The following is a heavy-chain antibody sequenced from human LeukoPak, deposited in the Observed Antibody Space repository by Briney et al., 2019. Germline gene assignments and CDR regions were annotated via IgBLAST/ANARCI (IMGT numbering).Heavy chain of an antibody. CDR3: AGGFYGSGSHYYGMDV. J-gene: IGHJ6*02. Sequence: VASVKVSCKASGYTFTGYYMHWVRQAPGQGLEWMGWINPNSGGANYAQKFQGRVTMTRDTSISTAYMELSRLRFDDTAVYYCAGGFYGSGSHYYGMDVWGQGTTVTVSS. CDR1: GYTFTGYY. CDR2: INPNSGGA. V-gene: IGHV1-2*02. D-gene: IGHD3-10*01.